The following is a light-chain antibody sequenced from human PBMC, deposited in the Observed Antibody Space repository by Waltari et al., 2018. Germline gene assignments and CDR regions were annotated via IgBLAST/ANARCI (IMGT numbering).Light chain of an antibody. Sequence: EIMMTQSPATLSLSLGERTTLSCRASQSVSSNLAWYQQKPAQAPRLLIFGASTRATGIPARFSGSGSGTEFTLTISSLQSEDFAVYYCQQYDNWPQTFGQGTKVEIK. V-gene: IGKV3-15*01. CDR2: GAS. CDR1: QSVSSN. CDR3: QQYDNWPQT. J-gene: IGKJ1*01.